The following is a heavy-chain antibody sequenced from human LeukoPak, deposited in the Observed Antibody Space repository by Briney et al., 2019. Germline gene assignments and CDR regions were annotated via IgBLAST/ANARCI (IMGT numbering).Heavy chain of an antibody. V-gene: IGHV3-74*01. J-gene: IGHJ4*02. CDR3: AREVCSSTSCPIDY. D-gene: IGHD2-2*01. Sequence: GGSLRLSCAASGFTFSSYWMHWVRQAPGKGLVWDSRINSDGSSTSYADSVKGRFTISRDNAKNTLYLQMNSLRAEDTAVYYCAREVCSSTSCPIDYWGQGTLVTVSS. CDR1: GFTFSSYW. CDR2: INSDGSST.